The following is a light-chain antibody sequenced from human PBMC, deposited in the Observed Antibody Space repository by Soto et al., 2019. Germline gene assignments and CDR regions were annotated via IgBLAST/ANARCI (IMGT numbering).Light chain of an antibody. CDR1: SSDVGAYNY. CDR2: EVN. V-gene: IGLV2-14*01. Sequence: QSVLTQPASVSGSPGQSITISCTGTSSDVGAYNYVSWYQHYPGKAPKLLIYEVNNRPSGVSNRFSGSKSGNTASLTISGLQAEDEADYYCTSYTITNTPYVFGPGTKLTVL. CDR3: TSYTITNTPYV. J-gene: IGLJ1*01.